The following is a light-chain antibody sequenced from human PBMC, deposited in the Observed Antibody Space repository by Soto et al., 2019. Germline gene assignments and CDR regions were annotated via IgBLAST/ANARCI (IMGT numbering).Light chain of an antibody. V-gene: IGKV3-11*01. CDR1: QSVSSY. J-gene: IGKJ5*01. CDR3: QQRGSLPIT. CDR2: EAS. Sequence: EIVLTQSPATLSLSPGESATLSCRASQSVSSYLAWYQQKPGQAPRLLIYEASNRATGIPARFSGSGSGTDFTLTISSLEPEDFAVYYCQQRGSLPITFGQGARLEIK.